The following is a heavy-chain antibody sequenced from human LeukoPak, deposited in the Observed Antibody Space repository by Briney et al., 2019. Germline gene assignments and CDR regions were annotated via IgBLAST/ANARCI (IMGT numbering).Heavy chain of an antibody. V-gene: IGHV1-46*01. Sequence: ASVKVSCKASGYTFSSYYMFWVRQAPGQGLEWMGIINPSSGSTSYARRFQGRATMTRDMSTSTVYMELSSLRAEDTAVYYCAKDPRTAERLPIFGVARRPYFFDCWGQGTLVTVSS. J-gene: IGHJ4*02. CDR1: GYTFSSYY. CDR3: AKDPRTAERLPIFGVARRPYFFDC. D-gene: IGHD3-3*01. CDR2: INPSSGST.